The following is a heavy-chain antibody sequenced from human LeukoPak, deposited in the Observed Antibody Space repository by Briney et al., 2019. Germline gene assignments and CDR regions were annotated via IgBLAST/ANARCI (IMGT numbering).Heavy chain of an antibody. V-gene: IGHV3-23*01. D-gene: IGHD3-22*01. CDR1: GFTFSSYA. Sequence: QSGGSLRLSCAASGFTFSSYAMSWVRQAPGKGLEWVSAISGSGGSTYYADSVKGRFTISRDNSKNTLYLQMNSLRAEDTAVYYCAKPSGYYDSSGYSPEFDYWGQGTLVTVSS. J-gene: IGHJ4*02. CDR2: ISGSGGST. CDR3: AKPSGYYDSSGYSPEFDY.